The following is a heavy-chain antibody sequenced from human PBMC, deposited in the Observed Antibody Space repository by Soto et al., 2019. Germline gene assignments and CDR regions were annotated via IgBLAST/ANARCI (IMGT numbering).Heavy chain of an antibody. CDR1: GGTFSSYA. V-gene: IGHV1-69*01. D-gene: IGHD4-17*01. Sequence: QVQLAQSGAEVKKPGSSVKVSCKASGGTFSSYAIGWVRQAPGQGLEWMGGIIPIFGTANYAQKFQGRVTITADESTSTAYMELSSLRSEDTAVYYCARAKASVTTPAVYFDYWGQGTLVTVSS. J-gene: IGHJ4*02. CDR3: ARAKASVTTPAVYFDY. CDR2: IIPIFGTA.